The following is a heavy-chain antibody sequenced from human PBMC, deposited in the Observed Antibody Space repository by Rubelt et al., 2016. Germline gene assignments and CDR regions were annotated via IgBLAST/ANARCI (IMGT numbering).Heavy chain of an antibody. V-gene: IGHV4-39*01. Sequence: SGSTYYNPSLKSRVTISVDTSKNQFSLKLSSVTAADTAVYYCARHPLDVVRGVIGKGYYYYGMDVWGQGTTVTVSS. CDR3: ARHPLDVVRGVIGKGYYYYGMDV. J-gene: IGHJ6*02. D-gene: IGHD3-10*01. CDR2: SGST.